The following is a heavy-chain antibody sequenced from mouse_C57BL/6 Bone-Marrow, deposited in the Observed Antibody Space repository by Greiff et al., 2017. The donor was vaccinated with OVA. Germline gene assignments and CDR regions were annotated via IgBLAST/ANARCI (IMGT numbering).Heavy chain of an antibody. V-gene: IGHV1-53*01. CDR3: ARGATVVFDY. D-gene: IGHD1-1*01. J-gene: IGHJ2*01. Sequence: QVQLQQPGTELVKPGASVKLFCKAFGYPFTSHRMHWVKQRPGQGLEWVGNINSSNGGTNYHEKFKSKATLTVDKAASTAYMQLSSLTSEDSAVYYCARGATVVFDYWGRGTALTVSS. CDR1: GYPFTSHR. CDR2: INSSNGGT.